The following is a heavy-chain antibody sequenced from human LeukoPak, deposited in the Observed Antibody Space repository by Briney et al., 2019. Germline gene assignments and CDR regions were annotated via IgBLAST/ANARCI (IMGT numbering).Heavy chain of an antibody. CDR2: IYYSGST. CDR1: GGSISSYY. V-gene: IGHV4-59*01. J-gene: IGHJ4*02. D-gene: IGHD3-10*01. CDR3: ARELYYYGSGSYSQNYFDY. Sequence: SETLSLTCTVSGGSISSYYWSWIRQPPGKGLEWIGYIYYSGSTNYNPSLKSRVTISVDTSKNQFSLKLSSVTAADTAVYYCARELYYYGSGSYSQNYFDYWGQGTLVTVSS.